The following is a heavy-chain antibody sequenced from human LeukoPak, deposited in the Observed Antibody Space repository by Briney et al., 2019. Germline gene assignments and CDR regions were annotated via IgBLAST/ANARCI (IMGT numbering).Heavy chain of an antibody. V-gene: IGHV4-39*01. J-gene: IGHJ4*02. CDR1: GGSISSSSYY. D-gene: IGHD6-6*01. CDR3: ARLPLGSSSYFDY. Sequence: KPSETLSPTCTVSGGSISSSSYYRGWVRQPPGKGLEWVGSIYYSGSTYYNPSLKSRVAISVDTSKNQFSLKLSSVTAADTAVYYCARLPLGSSSYFDYWGQGTLVTVSS. CDR2: IYYSGST.